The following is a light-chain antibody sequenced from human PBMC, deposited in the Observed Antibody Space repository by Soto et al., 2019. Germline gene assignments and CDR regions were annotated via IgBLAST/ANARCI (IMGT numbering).Light chain of an antibody. CDR2: DAS. CDR1: QSVSSY. V-gene: IGKV3-11*01. J-gene: IGKJ4*01. Sequence: EIVMTQSPATLSVSPGERATLSCRASQSVSSYLAWYQQKPGQAPRLLIYDASNRATGIPARFSGSGSGTDFPLTISSLEPEDFAVYYCQQRSNWPPLTFGGGTKVDIK. CDR3: QQRSNWPPLT.